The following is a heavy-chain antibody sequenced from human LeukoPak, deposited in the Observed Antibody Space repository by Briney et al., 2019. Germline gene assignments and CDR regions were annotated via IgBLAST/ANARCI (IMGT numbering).Heavy chain of an antibody. CDR2: IFYSGST. J-gene: IGHJ4*02. CDR1: GGSISSYY. Sequence: PSETLSLTCTVSGGSISSYYWSWIRQPPGKGLEWIGCIFYSGSTNYNPPLKSRVTISVDTSKNQFSLKLSSVTAADTAVYYCARRAYSSGWYYFDYWGQGTLVTVSS. D-gene: IGHD6-19*01. CDR3: ARRAYSSGWYYFDY. V-gene: IGHV4-59*08.